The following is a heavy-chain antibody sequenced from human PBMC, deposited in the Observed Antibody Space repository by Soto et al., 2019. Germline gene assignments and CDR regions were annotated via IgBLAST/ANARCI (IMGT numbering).Heavy chain of an antibody. J-gene: IGHJ6*02. CDR3: ARVAPAGMPFYYGMDV. CDR1: GHTFTKYG. V-gene: IGHV1-18*01. D-gene: IGHD2-2*01. CDR2: NSIYNGNT. Sequence: QIQLVQSGAEVKKPGASVMVACKASGHTFTKYGISWVRQAPGQGLEWLGWNSIYNGNTNYAQIFQGRGTMTTVTSTSTAYLEVRSLSSNDTAVYYCARVAPAGMPFYYGMDVWGQWTTVTVSS.